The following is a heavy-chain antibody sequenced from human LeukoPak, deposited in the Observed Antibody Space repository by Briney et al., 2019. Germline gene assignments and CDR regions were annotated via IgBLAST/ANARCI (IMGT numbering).Heavy chain of an antibody. V-gene: IGHV4-59*08. D-gene: IGHD3-10*01. CDR2: IYYSGST. CDR1: GGSISSYY. J-gene: IGHJ5*02. Sequence: SETLSLTCTVSGGSISSYYSSWIRQPPGKGLEWIGYIYYSGSTNYNPSLKSRVTISVDTSKNQFSLKLSSVTAADTAVYYCARRITMVRGVLYNWFDPWGQGTLVTVSS. CDR3: ARRITMVRGVLYNWFDP.